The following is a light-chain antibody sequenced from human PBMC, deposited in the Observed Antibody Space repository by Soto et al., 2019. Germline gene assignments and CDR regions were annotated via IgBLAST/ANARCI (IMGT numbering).Light chain of an antibody. J-gene: IGKJ2*01. CDR3: QQYSTYPYT. V-gene: IGKV1-5*01. CDR1: QSISRW. Sequence: DIQMTQSPSTLSASVGDRVTITCRARQSISRWLAWYQQKPGKAPKLLIYDASSLESGVPSRFSGSGSGIEFTLTISSLQPDDFATYYCQQYSTYPYTFGQGTKLEIK. CDR2: DAS.